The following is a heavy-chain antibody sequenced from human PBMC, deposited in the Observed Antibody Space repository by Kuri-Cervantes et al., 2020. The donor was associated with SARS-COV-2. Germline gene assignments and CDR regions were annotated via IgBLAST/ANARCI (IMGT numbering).Heavy chain of an antibody. D-gene: IGHD3-22*01. V-gene: IGHV1-18*04. J-gene: IGHJ3*02. CDR1: GYTFTSYG. CDR3: ARDPPTYYYDSSGYVSAFDI. Sequence: ASVKVSCKASGYTFTSYGISWVRQAPGQGLEWMGWISAYNGNTNYAQKLQGRVNMTTDTSTSTAYMELRSLRSDDTAVYYCARDPPTYYYDSSGYVSAFDIWGQGTMVTVSS. CDR2: ISAYNGNT.